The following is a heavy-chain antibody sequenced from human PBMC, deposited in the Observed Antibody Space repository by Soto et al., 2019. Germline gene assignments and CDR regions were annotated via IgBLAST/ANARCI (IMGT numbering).Heavy chain of an antibody. J-gene: IGHJ4*02. CDR1: GFTFSNHN. V-gene: IGHV3-21*02. CDR3: AGDSQGPLVLVPAEIGDS. D-gene: IGHD2-2*01. CDR2: ISYSSRHI. Sequence: EVQLVESGGGLVKPGESLTLSCAASGFTFSNHNMNWVRQAPGKGLEWVSSISYSSRHIYYADSVKGRFTISRDNAKQLLYLQMNSLRAEDTAVYYCAGDSQGPLVLVPAEIGDSWGQGTLVTVSS.